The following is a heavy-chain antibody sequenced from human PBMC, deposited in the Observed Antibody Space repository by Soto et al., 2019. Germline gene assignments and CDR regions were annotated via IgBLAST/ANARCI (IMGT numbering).Heavy chain of an antibody. CDR2: IYPGDSDT. Sequence: GESLKISCKGSGYSFTSYWIGWVRQMPGKGLEWMGIIYPGDSDTRYSPSFQGQVTISADKSISTAYLQWSSLKASDTAMYYCARGKSRGYYYDSSGYSNYFDYWGQGTLVTVSS. CDR1: GYSFTSYW. CDR3: ARGKSRGYYYDSSGYSNYFDY. J-gene: IGHJ4*02. D-gene: IGHD3-22*01. V-gene: IGHV5-51*01.